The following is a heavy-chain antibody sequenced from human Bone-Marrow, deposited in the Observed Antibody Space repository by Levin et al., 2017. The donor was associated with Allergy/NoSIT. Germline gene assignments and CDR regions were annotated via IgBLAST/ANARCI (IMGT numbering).Heavy chain of an antibody. CDR2: ISSSSSYT. CDR3: ARENYGDVFDY. V-gene: IGHV3-11*06. Sequence: LSLTCAASGFTFRDYYMSWIRHASGKGLEWVSYISSSSSYTNYADSVKGRFTLSRDNAKNSLYLQMNSLRAEDTAVYYCARENYGDVFDYWGQGTLVTVSS. D-gene: IGHD4-17*01. J-gene: IGHJ4*02. CDR1: GFTFRDYY.